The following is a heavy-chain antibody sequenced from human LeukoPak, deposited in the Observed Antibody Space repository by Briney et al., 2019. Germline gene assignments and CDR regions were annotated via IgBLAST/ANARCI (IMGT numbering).Heavy chain of an antibody. CDR2: INHSGST. V-gene: IGHV4-34*01. J-gene: IGHJ3*02. Sequence: PSETLSLTCAVYGGSFSGYYWSWIRQPPGKGLEWIGEINHSGSTNYNPSLKSRVTISVDTSKNHFSLNLRSVTAADTAVYYCARQSITMIVVVITKGFDIWGQGTMVTVSS. D-gene: IGHD3-22*01. CDR1: GGSFSGYY. CDR3: ARQSITMIVVVITKGFDI.